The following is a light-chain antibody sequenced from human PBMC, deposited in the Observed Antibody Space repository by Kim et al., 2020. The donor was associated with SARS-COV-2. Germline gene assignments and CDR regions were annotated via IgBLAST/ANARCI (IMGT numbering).Light chain of an antibody. CDR3: QQTFSIPYS. J-gene: IGKJ2*03. Sequence: SAFVGDRVTITCRASQSIRSYLNWYQQKPGKAPKGLIYAATSLHSGVPSRFSASGSGTDFTLTISSLQPEDCGTYYCQQTFSIPYSFGQGTKLEI. V-gene: IGKV1-39*01. CDR2: AAT. CDR1: QSIRSY.